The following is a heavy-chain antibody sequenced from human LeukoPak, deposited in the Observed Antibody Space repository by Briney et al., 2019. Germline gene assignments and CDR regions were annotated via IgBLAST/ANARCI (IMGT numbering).Heavy chain of an antibody. V-gene: IGHV4-4*07. CDR2: IYTSGST. Sequence: SETLSLTCSVSGGSISSHYWTGIRQSAGKGLEWIGRIYTSGSTNYNPSLKSRITISVDKSKNQFSLRLSSVTAADTAVYYCARGGTYGLAGTLDYWGQGTLVTVSS. CDR1: GGSISSHY. CDR3: ARGGTYGLAGTLDY. D-gene: IGHD3-10*01. J-gene: IGHJ4*02.